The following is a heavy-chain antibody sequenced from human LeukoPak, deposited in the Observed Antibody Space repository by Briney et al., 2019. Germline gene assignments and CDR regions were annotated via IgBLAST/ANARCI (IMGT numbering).Heavy chain of an antibody. Sequence: SETLSLTCTVSGGSISSYYWSWIRQPPGKGLEWIGYIYYSGSTNYNPSLKSRVTIPVDTSKNQFSLKLSSVTAADTAVYYCARDKHNRFDYWGQGTLVTVSS. J-gene: IGHJ4*02. D-gene: IGHD1-14*01. CDR2: IYYSGST. CDR1: GGSISSYY. V-gene: IGHV4-59*01. CDR3: ARDKHNRFDY.